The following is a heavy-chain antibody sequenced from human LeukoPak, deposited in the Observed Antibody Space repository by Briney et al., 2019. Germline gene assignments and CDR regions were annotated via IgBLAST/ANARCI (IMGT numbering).Heavy chain of an antibody. CDR2: IYYSGST. CDR3: ARKGSRVRYWFDP. J-gene: IGHJ5*02. CDR1: GGSISSSSYY. D-gene: IGHD2-2*01. V-gene: IGHV4-39*01. Sequence: SETLSLTCTVSGGSISSSSYYWGWIRQPPGKGLEWIGSIYYSGSTYYNPSLKSRVTISVDTSKNQFSLKPSSVTAADTAVYYCARKGSRVRYWFDPWGQGTLVTVSS.